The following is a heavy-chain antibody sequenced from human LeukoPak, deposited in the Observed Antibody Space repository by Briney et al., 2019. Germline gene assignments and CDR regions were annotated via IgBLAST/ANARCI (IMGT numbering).Heavy chain of an antibody. CDR3: ARVPDYYYYYGMDV. J-gene: IGHJ6*02. CDR2: MNPNSGNT. D-gene: IGHD1-1*01. V-gene: IGHV1-8*03. CDR1: GGTFSSYD. Sequence: GASVKVSCKASGGTFSSYDINWVRQATGQGLEWMGWMNPNSGNTGYAQKFQGRVTITRNTSISTAYMELNSLRAEDTAVYYCARVPDYYYYYGMDVWGQGTTVTVSS.